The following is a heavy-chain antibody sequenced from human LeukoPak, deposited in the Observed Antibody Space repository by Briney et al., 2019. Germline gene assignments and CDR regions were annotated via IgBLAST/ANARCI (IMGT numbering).Heavy chain of an antibody. Sequence: GGSLRLSCAASGFTFSGYGMHWGRQAPGKGLEWVSYISSSGSTIYYADSVKGRFTISRDNAKNSLYLQMNSLRAEDTAVYYCASQSYSSGWLPYYYGMDVWGQGTTVTVSS. CDR3: ASQSYSSGWLPYYYGMDV. CDR1: GFTFSGYG. CDR2: ISSSGSTI. D-gene: IGHD6-19*01. V-gene: IGHV3-48*04. J-gene: IGHJ6*02.